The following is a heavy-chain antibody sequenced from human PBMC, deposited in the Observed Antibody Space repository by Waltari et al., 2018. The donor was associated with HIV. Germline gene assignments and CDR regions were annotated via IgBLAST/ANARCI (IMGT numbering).Heavy chain of an antibody. CDR1: GGSFSGSY. V-gene: IGHV4-34*01. D-gene: IGHD2-2*01. CDR2: IKHSGST. J-gene: IGHJ6*02. CDR3: ARARLVSRGQYCSTTSCLPHYYYYYGMDV. Sequence: QVQLRQWGAGLLKPSETLSLTCAVYGGSFSGSYWSWIRQPPGKGRGWIGEIKHSGSTNYNPSLKSRVTISVDTSKNQFSLKLTSVTAADTAVFYCARARLVSRGQYCSTTSCLPHYYYYYGMDVWGQGTTVTVSS.